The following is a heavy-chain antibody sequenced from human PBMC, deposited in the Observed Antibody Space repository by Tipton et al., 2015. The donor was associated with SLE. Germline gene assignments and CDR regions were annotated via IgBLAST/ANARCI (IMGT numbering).Heavy chain of an antibody. CDR2: IYYSGST. CDR1: GGSISSYY. D-gene: IGHD4-17*01. V-gene: IGHV4-59*08. Sequence: TLSLTCTVSGGSISSYYWSWIRQPPGKGLEWIGYIYYSGSTYYNPSLKSRVTISVDTSKNQFSLKLSSVTAADTAVYYCARPMDYAGYFQHWGQGTLVTVSS. CDR3: ARPMDYAGYFQH. J-gene: IGHJ1*01.